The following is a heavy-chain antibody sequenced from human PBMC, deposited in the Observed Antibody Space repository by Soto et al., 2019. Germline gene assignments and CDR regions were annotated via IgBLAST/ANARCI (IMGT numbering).Heavy chain of an antibody. Sequence: QVQLVQSGAEVKKPGSSVKVSCKASGGTFSSYAISWVRQAPGQGLEWMGGIIPICGTANYAQKFQGRVTITADESTSTAYMELSSLRPEDTAVYYCARDRACDDILTGLDWFDPWGQGTLVTVSS. CDR3: ARDRACDDILTGLDWFDP. J-gene: IGHJ5*02. CDR2: IIPICGTA. D-gene: IGHD3-9*01. CDR1: GGTFSSYA. V-gene: IGHV1-69*01.